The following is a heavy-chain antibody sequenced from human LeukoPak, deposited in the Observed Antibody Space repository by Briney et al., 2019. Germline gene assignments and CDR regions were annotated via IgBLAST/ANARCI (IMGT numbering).Heavy chain of an antibody. V-gene: IGHV3-33*01. J-gene: IGHJ4*02. CDR3: ARELWLPHSFAY. D-gene: IGHD5-18*01. CDR1: GYTFSSYG. CDR2: IWYDGSNK. Sequence: AGGSLRLSCAASGYTFSSYGMHWVRQAPGKGLEWVAVIWYDGSNKYYADSVKGRFTISRDNSKNTLYLQMNSLRAEDTAVYYCARELWLPHSFAYWGQGTLVTVSS.